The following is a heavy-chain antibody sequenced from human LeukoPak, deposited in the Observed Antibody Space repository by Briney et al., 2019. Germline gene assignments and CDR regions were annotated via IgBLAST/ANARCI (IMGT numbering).Heavy chain of an antibody. Sequence: SSVKVSCTASGGTFSSYAISWVRQAPGQGLEWMGGIIPIFGTANYAQKFQGRVTITTDESTSTAYMELSSLRSVDTAVHYCARSDYDSSGYYFDYRGQGTLVTVSS. CDR2: IIPIFGTA. CDR3: ARSDYDSSGYYFDY. CDR1: GGTFSSYA. D-gene: IGHD3-22*01. J-gene: IGHJ4*02. V-gene: IGHV1-69*05.